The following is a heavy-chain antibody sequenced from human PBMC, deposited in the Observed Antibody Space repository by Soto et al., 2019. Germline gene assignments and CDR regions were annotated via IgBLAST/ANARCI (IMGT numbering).Heavy chain of an antibody. V-gene: IGHV1-69*13. D-gene: IGHD2-15*01. CDR3: ASGTGAVAAIHLDP. J-gene: IGHJ5*02. Sequence: SVKVSCKASGGTFSSYAISWVRQAPGQGLEWMGGIIPIFGTANYAQKFQGRVTITADESTSTAYMELSSLRSEDTAVYYCASGTGAVAAIHLDPWGQGTLVTVSS. CDR1: GGTFSSYA. CDR2: IIPIFGTA.